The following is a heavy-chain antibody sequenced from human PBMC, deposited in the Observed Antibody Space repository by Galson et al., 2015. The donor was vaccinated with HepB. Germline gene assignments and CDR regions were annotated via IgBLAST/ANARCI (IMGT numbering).Heavy chain of an antibody. J-gene: IGHJ4*02. Sequence: SVKVSCKASGYTFTSYGISWVRQAPGQGLEWMGWISAYNGNTNYAQKLQGRVTMTTDTSTSTAYMELRSLRSDDTAVYYCARTEPMIVVVITALDYWGQGTLVTVSS. D-gene: IGHD3-22*01. CDR1: GYTFTSYG. CDR3: ARTEPMIVVVITALDY. V-gene: IGHV1-18*04. CDR2: ISAYNGNT.